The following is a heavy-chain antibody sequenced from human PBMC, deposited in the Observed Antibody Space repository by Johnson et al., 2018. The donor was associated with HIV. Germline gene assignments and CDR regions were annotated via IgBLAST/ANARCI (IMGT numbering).Heavy chain of an antibody. CDR2: ISYHESNK. Sequence: QEQLVESGGGLVQPGRSLRLSCAASGFTFSSYAMHWVRQAPGKGLEWVAVISYHESNKYYADSVKGRFTISRDNSKNTLYLQMNSLRAEDTAVYYCARGDYYDTRGSFSDAFDVWGQGTMVTVSS. V-gene: IGHV3-30-3*01. CDR1: GFTFSSYA. J-gene: IGHJ3*01. D-gene: IGHD3-22*01. CDR3: ARGDYYDTRGSFSDAFDV.